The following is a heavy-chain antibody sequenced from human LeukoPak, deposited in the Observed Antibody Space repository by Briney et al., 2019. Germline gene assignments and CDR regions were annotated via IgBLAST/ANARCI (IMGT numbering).Heavy chain of an antibody. V-gene: IGHV5-51*01. CDR2: IYPGDSDT. CDR3: ARPTAAGTLHLYYYYYYGMDV. CDR1: GYSFTSYW. J-gene: IGHJ6*02. Sequence: GESLKISCKGSGYSFTSYWIGWVRQMPGKGLEWMGIIYPGDSDTRYSPSFQGQVTISADKSISTAYLQWSSLKASDTAMYYCARPTAAGTLHLYYYYYYGMDVWGQGTTVTVSS. D-gene: IGHD6-13*01.